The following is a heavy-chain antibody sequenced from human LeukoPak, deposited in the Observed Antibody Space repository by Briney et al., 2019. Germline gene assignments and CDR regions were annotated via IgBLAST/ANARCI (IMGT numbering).Heavy chain of an antibody. CDR2: IYHSGST. CDR1: GYSISSGYY. J-gene: IGHJ4*02. Sequence: HPSETLSLTCTVSGYSISSGYYWGWIRQPPGKGLEWIGSIYHSGSTYYNPSLKSRVTISVDTSKNQFSLKLSSVTAADTAVYYCARGAYYDILTGYYNLLDYWGQGTLVTVSS. CDR3: ARGAYYDILTGYYNLLDY. V-gene: IGHV4-38-2*02. D-gene: IGHD3-9*01.